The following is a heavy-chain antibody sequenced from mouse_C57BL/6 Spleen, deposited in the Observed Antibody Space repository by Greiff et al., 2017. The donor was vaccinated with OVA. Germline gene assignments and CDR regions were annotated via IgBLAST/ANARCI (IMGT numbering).Heavy chain of an antibody. CDR2: IYPSDSET. CDR1: GYTFTSYW. CDR3: ARGREYYFDY. J-gene: IGHJ2*01. Sequence: QVQLQQSGAELVRPGSSVKLSCKASGYTFTSYWMDWVKQRPGQGLEWIGNIYPSDSETHYNQKFKDKATLTVDKSSSTAYMQLSSLTSEDSAVYYCARGREYYFDYWGQGTTLTVSS. V-gene: IGHV1-61*01.